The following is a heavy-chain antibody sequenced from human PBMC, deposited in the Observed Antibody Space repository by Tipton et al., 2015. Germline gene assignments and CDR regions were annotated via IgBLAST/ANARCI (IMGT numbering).Heavy chain of an antibody. V-gene: IGHV6-1*01. CDR3: ARGYSGSYLPFDY. CDR1: AYSISSDYY. Sequence: TLSLTCAVSAYSISSDYYWNWIRQSPSRGLEWLGRTYYRSKWYDDYAVSVKSRITINPDTSKNQFSLQLNPVTPEDTAVYYCARGYSGSYLPFDYWGQGTLVTVSS. CDR2: TYYRSKWYD. D-gene: IGHD1-26*01. J-gene: IGHJ4*02.